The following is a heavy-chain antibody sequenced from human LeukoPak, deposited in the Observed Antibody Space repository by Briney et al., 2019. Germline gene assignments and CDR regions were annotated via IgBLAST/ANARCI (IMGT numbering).Heavy chain of an antibody. CDR3: ASEGPGGMADY. CDR1: GFTFSSYW. D-gene: IGHD5-24*01. J-gene: IGHJ4*02. CDR2: IKQDGSEK. V-gene: IGHV3-7*01. Sequence: PGGSLRLSCAASGFTFSSYWMSWVRQAPGKGLEWVANIKQDGSEKYYVDSVKGRFTISRDNAKNSLYLQMNSLRAEDTAVYYCASEGPGGMADYWGQRTLVTVSS.